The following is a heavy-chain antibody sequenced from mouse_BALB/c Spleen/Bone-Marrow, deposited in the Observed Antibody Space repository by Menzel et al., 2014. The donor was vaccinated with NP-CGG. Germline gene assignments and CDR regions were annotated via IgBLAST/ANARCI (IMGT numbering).Heavy chain of an antibody. J-gene: IGHJ4*01. CDR3: VRSTGAMDY. CDR1: GYTFTSYW. V-gene: IGHV1-7*01. CDR2: INPSTGYT. D-gene: IGHD3-2*01. Sequence: QVQLQQSGAELAKPGASVKMSCKASGYTFTSYWMHWVKQRPGQGLEWIGYINPSTGYTEYSQKFKDKATLTADKSSSTAYMQLSSLTSEDSAVYYCVRSTGAMDYWGQGTSVTASS.